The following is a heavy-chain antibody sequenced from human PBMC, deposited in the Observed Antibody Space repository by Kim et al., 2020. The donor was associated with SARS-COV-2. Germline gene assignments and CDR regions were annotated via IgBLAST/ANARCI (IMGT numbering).Heavy chain of an antibody. Sequence: ASVKVSCKASGYTFTSYGISWVRQAPGQGLEWMGWISAYNGNTNYAQKLQGRVTMTTDTSTSTAYMELRSLRSDDTAVYYCARDLRHYDILTGYYYDSSGHDAFDIWGQGTMVTVSS. D-gene: IGHD3-9*01. V-gene: IGHV1-18*01. CDR2: ISAYNGNT. J-gene: IGHJ3*02. CDR1: GYTFTSYG. CDR3: ARDLRHYDILTGYYYDSSGHDAFDI.